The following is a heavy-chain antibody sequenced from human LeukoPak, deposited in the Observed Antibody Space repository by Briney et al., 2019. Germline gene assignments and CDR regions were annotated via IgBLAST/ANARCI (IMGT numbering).Heavy chain of an antibody. Sequence: PGGSLRRSCAASGFSLSNYDMHWVHQAPGKGLEWVAIIWYDGSNKYYGDSVKGRFTISRDNSKNTLYLQMNSLRAEDTAMYYCATMDVWGQGTTVTVSS. V-gene: IGHV3-33*01. J-gene: IGHJ6*02. CDR1: GFSLSNYD. CDR3: ATMDV. CDR2: IWYDGSNK.